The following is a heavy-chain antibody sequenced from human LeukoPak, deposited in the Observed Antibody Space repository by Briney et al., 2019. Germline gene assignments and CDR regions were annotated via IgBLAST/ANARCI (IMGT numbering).Heavy chain of an antibody. CDR1: GGSISSGSYY. V-gene: IGHV4-61*02. J-gene: IGHJ4*02. D-gene: IGHD3-22*01. CDR3: ARDMIYSGDSDHFDY. CDR2: IYTSGST. Sequence: SETLSLTCTVSGGSISSGSYYWSWIRQPAGKGLEWIGRIYTSGSTNYNPSLKSRVTISVDTSKNQFSLKLSSVTAADTAVYYCARDMIYSGDSDHFDYWGQGTLVTVSS.